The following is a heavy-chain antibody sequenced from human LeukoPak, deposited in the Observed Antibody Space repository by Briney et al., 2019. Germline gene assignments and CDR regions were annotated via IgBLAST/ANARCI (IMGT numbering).Heavy chain of an antibody. CDR2: MNPNSGNT. J-gene: IGHJ4*02. V-gene: IGHV1-8*03. D-gene: IGHD5-18*01. CDR1: GYTFTNYD. Sequence: ASVNVSCKASGYTFTNYDINWVRQATGQGLEWMGYMNPNSGNTGYAQKFQDRVTITSDTSISTAYMELSSLRSDDTAVYYCAREDTAMVFPDFWGQGTLVTVSS. CDR3: AREDTAMVFPDF.